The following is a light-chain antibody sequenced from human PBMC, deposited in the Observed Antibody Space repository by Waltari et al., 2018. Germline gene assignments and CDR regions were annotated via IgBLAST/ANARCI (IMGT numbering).Light chain of an antibody. CDR2: WAS. J-gene: IGKJ1*01. CDR1: QSVLYSSNNKNY. V-gene: IGKV4-1*01. Sequence: DIVMTQSQDSLAVSLGERATINCKSSQSVLYSSNNKNYLAWYQQKPGQPPKLLIYWASTRESGVPDRFSGSGSGTDFTLTISSLQAEDVAVYYCQQYYSTPEGTFGQGTKVEIK. CDR3: QQYYSTPEGT.